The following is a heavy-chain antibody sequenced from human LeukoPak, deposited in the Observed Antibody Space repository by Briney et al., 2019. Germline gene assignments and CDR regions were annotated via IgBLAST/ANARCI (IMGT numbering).Heavy chain of an antibody. J-gene: IGHJ4*02. Sequence: PGGPLRLSCAASGFSFSSYRMNWVRQAPGKGLEWVASISSNNGYIYYADSVKGRFTISRDNGENSLHLQMNSLRAEDAAVYYCARDLGTRKSIAFADWGQGTLVTVSS. CDR2: ISSNNGYI. CDR1: GFSFSSYR. CDR3: ARDLGTRKSIAFAD. V-gene: IGHV3-21*01. D-gene: IGHD6-6*01.